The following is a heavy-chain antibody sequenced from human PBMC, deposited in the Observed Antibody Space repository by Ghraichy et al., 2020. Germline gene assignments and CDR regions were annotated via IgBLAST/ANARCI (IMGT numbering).Heavy chain of an antibody. V-gene: IGHV5-51*01. Sequence: GESLNISCKGSGYHFAGYWIVWVRQMPGKGLEYMGIIYPDNSDTRYSPSLQGQVTMSADKSIFTAYLQWSSLKASDTGMYYCARYGAPSFLGNSFDLWGQGTLVTVSS. D-gene: IGHD3-3*01. CDR2: IYPDNSDT. CDR1: GYHFAGYW. J-gene: IGHJ5*02. CDR3: ARYGAPSFLGNSFDL.